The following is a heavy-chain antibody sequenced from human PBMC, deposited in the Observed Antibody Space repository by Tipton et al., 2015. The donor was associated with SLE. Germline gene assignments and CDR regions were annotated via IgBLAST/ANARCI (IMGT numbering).Heavy chain of an antibody. V-gene: IGHV3-23*01. J-gene: IGHJ4*02. Sequence: GSLRLSCAASGFSVSNNYMNWVRQAPGKGLEWVSAISGSGGSTYYADSVKGRFTISRDNSKNTLYLQMNSLRAEDTAVYYCAKDRGWWHFDYWGQGTLVTVSS. CDR1: GFSVSNNY. D-gene: IGHD2-15*01. CDR3: AKDRGWWHFDY. CDR2: ISGSGGST.